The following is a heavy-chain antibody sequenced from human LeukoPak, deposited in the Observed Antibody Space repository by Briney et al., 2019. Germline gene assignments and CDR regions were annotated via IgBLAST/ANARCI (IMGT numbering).Heavy chain of an antibody. D-gene: IGHD5-18*01. V-gene: IGHV4-59*11. Sequence: PSGTPSLTCTVSGASMSTHYWSWLRQPPGKGLEWFGYLLDSWRTKDNPSLQSRVTLSADTSKNQFSLRLTSVTAADTAVYYCATIRRGSIYGYFDFWGQGILVTVSS. J-gene: IGHJ4*02. CDR2: LLDSWRT. CDR1: GASMSTHY. CDR3: ATIRRGSIYGYFDF.